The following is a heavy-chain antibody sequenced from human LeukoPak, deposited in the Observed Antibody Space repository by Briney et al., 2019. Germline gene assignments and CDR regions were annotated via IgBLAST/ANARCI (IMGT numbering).Heavy chain of an antibody. D-gene: IGHD1-26*01. J-gene: IGHJ4*02. V-gene: IGHV3-48*03. CDR3: ARAGDTGSYSDL. CDR1: GFTFSSYE. CDR2: ITRANRI. Sequence: QTGGSLRLSCAASGFTFSSYEMNWVRQAPGKGLEWISCITRANRIFYADSMKGRFTISRDNAKNLLYLHINRLRSEDTAVYYCARAGDTGSYSDLWGQGTLVTVSS.